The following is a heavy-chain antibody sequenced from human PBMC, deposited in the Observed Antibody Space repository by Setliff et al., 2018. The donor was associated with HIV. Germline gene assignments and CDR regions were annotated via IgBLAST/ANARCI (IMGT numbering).Heavy chain of an antibody. D-gene: IGHD3-3*01. CDR2: IYYSGST. CDR1: GGSISSYY. Sequence: SETLSLTCTVSGGSISSYYWSWIRQPPGKGLEWIGYIYYSGSTNYNPSLKSRVTISVDTSKNQFSLKLSSVTAADTAVYYCARPVTTSYNFWGEAFAIWGQGTLVTVSS. V-gene: IGHV4-59*01. CDR3: ARPVTTSYNFWGEAFAI. J-gene: IGHJ3*02.